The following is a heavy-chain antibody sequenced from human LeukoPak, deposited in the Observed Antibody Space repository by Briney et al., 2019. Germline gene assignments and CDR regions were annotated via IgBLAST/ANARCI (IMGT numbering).Heavy chain of an antibody. CDR1: GGSISTSSYY. J-gene: IGHJ4*02. D-gene: IGHD2-15*01. V-gene: IGHV4-39*07. Sequence: PSETLSLTCTVSGGSISTSSYYWGWVRQPPGKGLGWIGNIFYSGSTYYSPSLKSRVTISVDTSKDQFSLKLSSVTAADTAVYYCARGRYCSGGSCYYLDYWGQGTLVTVSS. CDR3: ARGRYCSGGSCYYLDY. CDR2: IFYSGST.